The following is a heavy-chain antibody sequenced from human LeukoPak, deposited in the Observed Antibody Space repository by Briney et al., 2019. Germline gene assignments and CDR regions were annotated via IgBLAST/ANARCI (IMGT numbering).Heavy chain of an antibody. CDR3: AREPRYCSGTNCYRGGYMDV. CDR1: GGSFSGYY. Sequence: SETLSLTCAVYGGSFSGYYWSWIRQPPGKRLEWIGEINHSGSTNYNPSLKSRVTISVDTSKNQFSLKLSSVTAADTAVYYCAREPRYCSGTNCYRGGYMDVWGKGTTVTVSS. CDR2: INHSGST. D-gene: IGHD2-15*01. J-gene: IGHJ6*03. V-gene: IGHV4-34*01.